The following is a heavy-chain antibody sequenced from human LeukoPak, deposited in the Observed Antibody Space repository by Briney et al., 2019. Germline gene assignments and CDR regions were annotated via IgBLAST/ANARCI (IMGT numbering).Heavy chain of an antibody. J-gene: IGHJ4*02. CDR2: IRYDGSTK. V-gene: IGHV3-30*02. CDR1: GFTFSNYG. Sequence: GGSLRLSWAASGFTFSNYGMHWVRQAPSKGLEWVTFIRYDGSTKFYADSVKGRFTISRDNSKNTLYLQMNSLRAEDTAVYYCAKGTVVLLWFGELLHWGQGTLVTVSS. CDR3: AKGTVVLLWFGELLH. D-gene: IGHD3-10*01.